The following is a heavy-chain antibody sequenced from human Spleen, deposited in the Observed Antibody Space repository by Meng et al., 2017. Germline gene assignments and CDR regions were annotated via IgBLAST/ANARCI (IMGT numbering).Heavy chain of an antibody. CDR2: INHSGST. CDR3: ARFSIGTPKYYYYGMDV. CDR1: GGSFSDYY. D-gene: IGHD2-15*01. J-gene: IGHJ6*02. Sequence: SETLSLTCVVSGGSFSDYYWSWIRQPPGKGLEWIGEINHSGSTNYNPSLKSRVTISVDTSKNQFSLKLNSVTAADTAVYYCARFSIGTPKYYYYGMDVWGQGTTVTVSS. V-gene: IGHV4-34*01.